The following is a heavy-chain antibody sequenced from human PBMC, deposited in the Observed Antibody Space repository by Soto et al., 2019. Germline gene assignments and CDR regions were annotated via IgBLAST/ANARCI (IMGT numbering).Heavy chain of an antibody. J-gene: IGHJ4*02. V-gene: IGHV3-15*01. CDR1: GFTFSNAW. D-gene: IGHD3-22*01. Sequence: VGSLRLSCAASGFTFSNAWMSWVRQAPGKGLEWVGRIKSKTDGGTTDYAAPVKGRFTISRDDSKNTLYLQMNSLKTEDTAVYYCTTELGLHYYDSSGYPTPFDYWGQGTLVTVSS. CDR3: TTELGLHYYDSSGYPTPFDY. CDR2: IKSKTDGGTT.